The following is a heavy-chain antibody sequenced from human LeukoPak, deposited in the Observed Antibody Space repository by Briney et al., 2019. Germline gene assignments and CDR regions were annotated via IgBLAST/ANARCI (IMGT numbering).Heavy chain of an antibody. CDR1: GGSISTYY. CDR2: INHSGST. CDR3: ARGLWFGELLSWFDP. V-gene: IGHV4-34*01. Sequence: PSETLSLTCTVSGGSISTYYWSWIRQPPGKGLEWIGEINHSGSTNYNPSLKSRVTISVDTSKNQFSLKLSSVTAADTAVYYCARGLWFGELLSWFDPWGQGTLVTVSS. D-gene: IGHD3-10*01. J-gene: IGHJ5*02.